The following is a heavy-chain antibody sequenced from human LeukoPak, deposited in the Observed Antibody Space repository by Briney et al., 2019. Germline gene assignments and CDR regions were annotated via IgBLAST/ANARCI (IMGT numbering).Heavy chain of an antibody. CDR3: ASYDYGGNSGY. CDR1: GGSISGYY. D-gene: IGHD4-23*01. Sequence: PSETLSLTCTVSGGSISGYYWNWIRQTPGKGLEWIGYVYSSGTTKYNAALKRRVTISVDTSKNQFSLKLSSVTAADTAVYYCASYDYGGNSGYWGQGTLVTVSS. V-gene: IGHV4-59*01. J-gene: IGHJ4*02. CDR2: VYSSGTT.